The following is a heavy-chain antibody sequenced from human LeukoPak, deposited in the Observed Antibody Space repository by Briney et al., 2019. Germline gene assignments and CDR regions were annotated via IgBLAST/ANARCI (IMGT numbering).Heavy chain of an antibody. Sequence: PGGSLRLSCAASGFTFSSYEMNWVRQAPGKGLEWVSYISSSGSSIYYVDSVKGRFTISRDNAKNSPFLQMNSLRAEDTAVYYCARRGYYDTSGYLFDYWGQGTLVTVSS. CDR1: GFTFSSYE. J-gene: IGHJ4*02. CDR2: ISSSGSSI. CDR3: ARRGYYDTSGYLFDY. D-gene: IGHD3-22*01. V-gene: IGHV3-48*03.